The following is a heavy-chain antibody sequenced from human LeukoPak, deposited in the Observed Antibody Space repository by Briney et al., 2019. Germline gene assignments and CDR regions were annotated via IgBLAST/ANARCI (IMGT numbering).Heavy chain of an antibody. CDR1: GGSISSYY. CDR2: IYYSGST. D-gene: IGHD3/OR15-3a*01. J-gene: IGHJ4*02. V-gene: IGHV4-59*01. Sequence: SETLSLTCTVSGGSISSYYWSWVRQPPGEGLEWIGYIYYSGSTNYNPSLKSRVTISVDTSKNQFSLKLSSVTAADTAVYYCATYGGTGYYGFAYWGKGTLVTVSS. CDR3: ATYGGTGYYGFAY.